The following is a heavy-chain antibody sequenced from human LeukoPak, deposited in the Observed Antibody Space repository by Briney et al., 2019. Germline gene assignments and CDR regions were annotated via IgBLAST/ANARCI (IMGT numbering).Heavy chain of an antibody. Sequence: GGSLRLSCAASGFTFNNHWMCWVRQAPGKGLEWVANIKQDGSEKFYVDSVKGRFTISRDNAKNSLHLQMNSLRAEDTAVYYCARDELWTVVEPALDYWGQGTLVTVSS. V-gene: IGHV3-7*01. CDR2: IKQDGSEK. J-gene: IGHJ4*02. D-gene: IGHD2-2*01. CDR1: GFTFNNHW. CDR3: ARDELWTVVEPALDY.